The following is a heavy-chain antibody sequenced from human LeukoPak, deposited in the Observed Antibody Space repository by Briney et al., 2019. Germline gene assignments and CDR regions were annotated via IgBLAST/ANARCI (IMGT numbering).Heavy chain of an antibody. V-gene: IGHV4-59*01. CDR1: GGSISSYY. CDR3: ARAPRDGHNDY. J-gene: IGHJ4*02. Sequence: SETLSLTCTVSGGSISSYYWSWIRQPPGKGLEWIGYIYYSGSTNYNPSLKSRVTISVDTSKNQFSLKLSSVTAADTAVYYCARAPRDGHNDYWGQGTLVTVSS. D-gene: IGHD5-24*01. CDR2: IYYSGST.